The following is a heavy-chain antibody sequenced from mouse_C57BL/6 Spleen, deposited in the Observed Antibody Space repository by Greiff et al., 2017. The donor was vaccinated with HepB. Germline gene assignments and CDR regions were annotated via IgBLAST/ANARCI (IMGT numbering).Heavy chain of an antibody. Sequence: QVQLQQPGAELVMPGASVKLSCKASGYTFTSYWMHWVRQRPGQGLEWIGEIDPSDSYTNYNQKFKGKSTLTVDKSSSTAYMQLSSLTSEDSAVYYCARTSYYSMRYFDVWGTGTTVTVSS. J-gene: IGHJ1*03. CDR3: ARTSYYSMRYFDV. CDR1: GYTFTSYW. CDR2: IDPSDSYT. V-gene: IGHV1-69*01. D-gene: IGHD2-5*01.